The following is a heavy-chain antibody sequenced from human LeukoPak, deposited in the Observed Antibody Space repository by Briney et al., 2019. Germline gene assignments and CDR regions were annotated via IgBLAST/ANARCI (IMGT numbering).Heavy chain of an antibody. CDR2: IYHSGST. J-gene: IGHJ6*03. CDR3: ARDTVTTYYYHMDV. CDR1: RGSISSYY. Sequence: SETLSLTCTVSRGSISSYYWSWIRQPPGKGLEWIGYIYHSGSTNYNPSLKSRVTISVDTSKNQFSLKLSSVTAADTAVYYCARDTVTTYYYHMDVWGKGTTVTVSS. V-gene: IGHV4-59*01. D-gene: IGHD4-11*01.